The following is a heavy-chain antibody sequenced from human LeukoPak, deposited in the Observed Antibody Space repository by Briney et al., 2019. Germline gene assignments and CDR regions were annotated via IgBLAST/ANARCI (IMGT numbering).Heavy chain of an antibody. D-gene: IGHD6-13*01. Sequence: SETLSLTCTVSSGSISTSNYYWGWIRQPPGKGLEWIGSIYHSGSTYYNPSLKSRVTISVDTSKNQFSLKLSSVTAADTAVYYCARILAAAVGYNYYYMDVWGKGTTVTVSS. CDR2: IYHSGST. CDR1: SGSISTSNYY. V-gene: IGHV4-39*07. CDR3: ARILAAAVGYNYYYMDV. J-gene: IGHJ6*03.